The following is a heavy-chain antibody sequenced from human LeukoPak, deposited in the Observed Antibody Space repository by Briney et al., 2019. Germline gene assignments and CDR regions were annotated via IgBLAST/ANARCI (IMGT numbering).Heavy chain of an antibody. Sequence: GGSLRLSCEASGFTFSRYGMSWVRQAPGKGLEWVSAISGSGGSTYYADSVKGRFTISRDNSKNTLYLQMNSLRAEDTAVYYCAKDSESERYFDWLLYGFDYWGQGTLVTVSS. CDR1: GFTFSRYG. CDR2: ISGSGGST. CDR3: AKDSESERYFDWLLYGFDY. V-gene: IGHV3-23*01. J-gene: IGHJ4*02. D-gene: IGHD3-9*01.